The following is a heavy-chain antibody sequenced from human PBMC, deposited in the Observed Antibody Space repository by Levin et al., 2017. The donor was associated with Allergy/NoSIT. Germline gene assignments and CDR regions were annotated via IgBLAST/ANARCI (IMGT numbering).Heavy chain of an antibody. V-gene: IGHV3-7*04. CDR3: ARKYYASESRGFDY. CDR2: IKQDGSEK. CDR1: GFTFSSYW. J-gene: IGHJ4*02. Sequence: QSGGSLRLSCAASGFTFSSYWMSWVRQAPGKGLEWVANIKQDGSEKYYVDSVKGRFTISRDNAKNSLYLQMNSLRAEDTAVYYCARKYYASESRGFDYWGQGTLVTVSS. D-gene: IGHD3-10*01.